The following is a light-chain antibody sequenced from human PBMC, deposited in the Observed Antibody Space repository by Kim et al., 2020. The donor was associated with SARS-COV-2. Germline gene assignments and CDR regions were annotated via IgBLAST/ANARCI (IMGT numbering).Light chain of an antibody. J-gene: IGKJ5*01. CDR2: GAS. V-gene: IGKV3-15*01. CDR1: QSVDNR. CDR3: QQYNNWPPIT. Sequence: EIVLTQSPATLSVSPGERATLSCRASQSVDNRLAWYQQRAGQGPRLLIYGASTRATGIPARFSGSGSGTEFTLTISSLQPEDFAVYYCQQYNNWPPITFGQGTRLEIK.